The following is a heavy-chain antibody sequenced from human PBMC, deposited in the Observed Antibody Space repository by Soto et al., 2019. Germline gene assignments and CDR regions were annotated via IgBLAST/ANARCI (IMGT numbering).Heavy chain of an antibody. CDR1: GGSISSSRSY. Sequence: SETVSLTCNVSGGSISSSRSYWAWIRQPPGKGLEWIANIFYSGSTYYNPSLASRVTVSVDTSKNQFSLKLSSVTAADTAVYYCARQGGGATYSSSWYFDNWGQGTLVTVSS. J-gene: IGHJ4*02. CDR3: ARQGGGATYSSSWYFDN. CDR2: IFYSGST. V-gene: IGHV4-39*01. D-gene: IGHD6-13*01.